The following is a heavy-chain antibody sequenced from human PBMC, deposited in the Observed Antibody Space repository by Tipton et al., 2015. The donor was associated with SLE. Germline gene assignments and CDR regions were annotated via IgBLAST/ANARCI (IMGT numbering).Heavy chain of an antibody. CDR3: ARDSCSSATCYYFDY. D-gene: IGHD2-2*01. Sequence: TLSLTCAVSGGSISSGTHSWSWIRQPPGKGLEWLGYFFHSGSNYYNPSLKGRVTLTADRSKNQFSLKLTSVTAADTAVYYCARDSCSSATCYYFDYWGQGIPVTVSS. J-gene: IGHJ4*02. CDR1: GGSISSGTHS. CDR2: FFHSGSN. V-gene: IGHV4-30-2*01.